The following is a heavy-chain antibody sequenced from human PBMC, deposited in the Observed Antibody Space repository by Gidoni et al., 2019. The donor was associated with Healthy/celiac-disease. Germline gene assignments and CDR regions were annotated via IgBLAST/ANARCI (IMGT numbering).Heavy chain of an antibody. Sequence: EVQLLESGGGLVQPGGSLRLSCAASGFTFSSYAMSWVRQAPGKGLEWVSAISGSGGSTYYADSVKGRFTISRDNSKNTLYLQMNSLRAEDTAVYYCAKDLVPSSSWLGYFDYWGQGTLVTVSS. V-gene: IGHV3-23*01. CDR3: AKDLVPSSSWLGYFDY. CDR1: GFTFSSYA. D-gene: IGHD6-13*01. CDR2: ISGSGGST. J-gene: IGHJ4*02.